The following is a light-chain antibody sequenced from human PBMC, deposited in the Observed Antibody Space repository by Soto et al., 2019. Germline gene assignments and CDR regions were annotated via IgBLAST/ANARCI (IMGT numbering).Light chain of an antibody. CDR2: KAS. Sequence: DIKMTQSPSTLSASVGERVTITCRASQSISSWLAWYQQKPGKAPKLLIYKASSLESGVPSRFSGSGSGTEFTLTISSLQPDDFATYYCEHYNSYPWTFGQGTKVDIK. J-gene: IGKJ1*01. V-gene: IGKV1-5*03. CDR1: QSISSW. CDR3: EHYNSYPWT.